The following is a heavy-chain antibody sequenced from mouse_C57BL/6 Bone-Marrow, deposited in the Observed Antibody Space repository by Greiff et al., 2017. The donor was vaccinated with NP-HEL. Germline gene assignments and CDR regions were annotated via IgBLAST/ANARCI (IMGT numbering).Heavy chain of an antibody. D-gene: IGHD1-1*01. V-gene: IGHV1-72*01. Sequence: VQLQQPGAELVKPGASVKLSCKASGYTFTSYWMHWVKQRPGRGLEWIGSIDPNSGGTKYHEKLKSKATLTVDKPSNTAYMQLSSLTAEDSAVYYCEREGSTPMGYWGQGTSVTVSS. CDR1: GYTFTSYW. CDR2: IDPNSGGT. J-gene: IGHJ4*01. CDR3: EREGSTPMGY.